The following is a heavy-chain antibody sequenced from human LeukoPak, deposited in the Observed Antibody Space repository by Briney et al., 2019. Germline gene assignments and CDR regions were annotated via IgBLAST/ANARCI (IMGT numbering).Heavy chain of an antibody. Sequence: SETLSLTCAVYGGSFSGYYWSWIRQPPGKGLEWIGEINHSGSTNYNPSLKSRVTISVDTSKNQFSLKLSSVTAADSAVYYCARLPPYYDFWSGYPIRYYFDYWGQGTLVTVSS. D-gene: IGHD3-3*01. CDR1: GGSFSGYY. V-gene: IGHV4-34*01. CDR2: INHSGST. CDR3: ARLPPYYDFWSGYPIRYYFDY. J-gene: IGHJ4*02.